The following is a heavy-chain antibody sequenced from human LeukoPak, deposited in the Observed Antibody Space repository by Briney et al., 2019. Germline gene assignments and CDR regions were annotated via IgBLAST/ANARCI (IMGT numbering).Heavy chain of an antibody. J-gene: IGHJ3*01. CDR2: ISGGSA. V-gene: IGHV3-23*01. Sequence: GGSLRLSCAVSGLTFSNYAMSWVRQAPGKGLEWVSAISGGSADYADSVKGRFSISIDNSKNTLYLQMNSLRAEDTAVYYCAKPPITMITSSFWGQGTMVTVSS. D-gene: IGHD3-22*01. CDR3: AKPPITMITSSF. CDR1: GLTFSNYA.